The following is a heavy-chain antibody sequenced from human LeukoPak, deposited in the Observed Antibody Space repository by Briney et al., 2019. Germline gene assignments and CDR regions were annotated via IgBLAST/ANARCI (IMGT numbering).Heavy chain of an antibody. J-gene: IGHJ4*02. V-gene: IGHV3-15*01. CDR3: TRYDFWSAYSSF. CDR2: IKSKTDGGTT. Sequence: PGGSLRPSCAASGFTFSNAWMSWVRQAPGKGLEWVGRIKSKTDGGTTDYAAPVKGRFTISRDDSKNTLYLQMNSLKTEDTAVYYCTRYDFWSAYSSFWGQGTLVTVSS. D-gene: IGHD3-3*01. CDR1: GFTFSNAW.